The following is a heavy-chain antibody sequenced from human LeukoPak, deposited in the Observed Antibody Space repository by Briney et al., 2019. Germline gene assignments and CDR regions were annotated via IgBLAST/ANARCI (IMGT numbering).Heavy chain of an antibody. CDR3: AKFEGLCGSANTCYHFDC. V-gene: IGHV3-23*01. J-gene: IGHJ4*02. D-gene: IGHD2-2*01. CDR2: LSGSGGST. CDR1: GFTFSTYA. Sequence: GSLRLSCDASGFTFSTYAMSWVRQAPGEGLEWVSGLSGSGGSTWYADSVKGRFTISRDNSKNTVCLHMNSLRAEDTAVYYCAKFEGLCGSANTCYHFDCWGQGTLVTVSS.